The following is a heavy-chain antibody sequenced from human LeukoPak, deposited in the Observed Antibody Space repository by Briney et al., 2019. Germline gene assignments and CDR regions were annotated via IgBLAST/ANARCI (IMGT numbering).Heavy chain of an antibody. Sequence: PSETLSLTCTVSGGSISSYYWSWIRQPAGKGLESIGHISTSGSTNYNPSLKSRVTMSVDTSKNQFSLKLSSVTAADTAVYYCARVRYSDSSVLTRKRSYHFDYWGQGTLVTVSS. CDR2: ISTSGST. D-gene: IGHD3-22*01. CDR1: GGSISSYY. V-gene: IGHV4-4*07. J-gene: IGHJ4*02. CDR3: ARVRYSDSSVLTRKRSYHFDY.